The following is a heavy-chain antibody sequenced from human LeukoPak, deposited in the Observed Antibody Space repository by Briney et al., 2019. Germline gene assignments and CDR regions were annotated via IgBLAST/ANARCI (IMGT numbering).Heavy chain of an antibody. CDR3: ARVEDGGNFDY. V-gene: IGHV1-24*01. CDR1: GYTLTGLS. D-gene: IGHD4-23*01. J-gene: IGHJ4*02. CDR2: FDPEDGET. Sequence: ASVKVSCKVSGYTLTGLSMNWVRQAPGKGLEWMGGFDPEDGETIYAQKFQGRVTMTRDTSISTAYMELSRLRSDDTAVYYCARVEDGGNFDYWGQGTLVTVSS.